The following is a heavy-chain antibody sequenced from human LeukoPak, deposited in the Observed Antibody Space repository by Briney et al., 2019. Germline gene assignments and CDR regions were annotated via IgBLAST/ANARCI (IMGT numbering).Heavy chain of an antibody. D-gene: IGHD6-19*01. J-gene: IGHJ6*03. V-gene: IGHV1-46*01. CDR1: GYTFTSYY. Sequence: ASVKVSCKASGYTFTSYYMHWVRQAPGQGLEWMGIINPSGGSTSYAQKFQGRVTMTRDMSTSTVYMELSSVRSEDTAVYYCAREMGGWYFPYYYYYMDVWGKGTTVTVSS. CDR3: AREMGGWYFPYYYYYMDV. CDR2: INPSGGST.